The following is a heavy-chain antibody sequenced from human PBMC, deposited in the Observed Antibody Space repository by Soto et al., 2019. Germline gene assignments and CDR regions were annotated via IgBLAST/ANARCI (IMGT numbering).Heavy chain of an antibody. V-gene: IGHV4-31*11. J-gene: IGHJ5*02. CDR3: ASAGYQPNYNWFDP. D-gene: IGHD3-9*01. CDR2: IYYTGST. Sequence: SETLSLTCAVSSGSIDNVYWLSWVRQSPGKGLEWIGYIYYTGSTYYNPSLKSRVTLSVDTSKNQFSLKLSSVTAADTAVYYCASAGYQPNYNWFDPWGQGTLVTVSS. CDR1: SGSIDNVYW.